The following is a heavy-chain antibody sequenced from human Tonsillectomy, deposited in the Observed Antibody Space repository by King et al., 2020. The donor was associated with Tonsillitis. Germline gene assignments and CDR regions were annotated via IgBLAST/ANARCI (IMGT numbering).Heavy chain of an antibody. CDR1: GFNLSSYA. D-gene: IGHD3-22*01. CDR2: FSNDGSNK. CDR3: AREYYYDNSGHDAFDM. V-gene: IGHV3-30*04. Sequence: VQLVESGGGVVQPGRSLRLSCAASGFNLSSYAINWVRQAPGKGLEWVAIFSNDGSNKYYAASVKGRFTISRDDSKNTVYLQMNSLRPGDTAVYYCAREYYYDNSGHDAFDMWGQGTMVTVSS. J-gene: IGHJ3*02.